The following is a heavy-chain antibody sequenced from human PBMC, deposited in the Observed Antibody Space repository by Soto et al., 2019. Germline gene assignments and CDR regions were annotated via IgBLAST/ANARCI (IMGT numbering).Heavy chain of an antibody. V-gene: IGHV3-48*02. CDR3: ARTPIVATIDGPNWFDP. D-gene: IGHD5-12*01. CDR1: GFTFSSYS. Sequence: GGSLRLSCAASGFTFSSYSMNWVRQAPGKGLEWVSYISSSSSTIYYADSVKGRFTISRDNAKNSLYLQMNSLRDEDTAVYYCARTPIVATIDGPNWFDPWGQGTTVNGS. J-gene: IGHJ5*01. CDR2: ISSSSSTI.